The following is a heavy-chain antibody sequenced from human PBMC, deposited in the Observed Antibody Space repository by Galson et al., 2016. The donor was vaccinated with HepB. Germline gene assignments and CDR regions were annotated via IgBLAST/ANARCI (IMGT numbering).Heavy chain of an antibody. Sequence: SLRLSCAASGFTFSSFHWVRLAPGKGLEWVAAISFDESTQYYADSVKGRFTISRDNSKITLHLQMTTLRPEDTAVYYCARTRGMVRSPYGIDYWGQGTLVTVSS. CDR3: ARTRGMVRSPYGIDY. CDR1: GFTFSSF. D-gene: IGHD5-18*01. V-gene: IGHV3-30*04. CDR2: ISFDESTQ. J-gene: IGHJ4*02.